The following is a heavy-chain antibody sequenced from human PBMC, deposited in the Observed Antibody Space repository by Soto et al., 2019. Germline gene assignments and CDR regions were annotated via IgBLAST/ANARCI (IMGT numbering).Heavy chain of an antibody. CDR2: IYHSGSG. V-gene: IGHV4-30-2*01. CDR3: ARVIEDGSCFDP. D-gene: IGHD2-15*01. CDR1: GGSISSGGYS. J-gene: IGHJ5*02. Sequence: PSETLSLTCTFSGGSISSGGYSWSWIRQPPGEAPGCSGCIYHSGSGYYDPSLKSRVTVTVDRYKNQFPLKRGSVTAADTAAHCCARVIEDGSCFDPWGQGALVSVSS.